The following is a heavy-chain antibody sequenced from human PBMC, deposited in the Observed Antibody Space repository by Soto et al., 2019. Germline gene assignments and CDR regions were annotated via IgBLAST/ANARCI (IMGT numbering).Heavy chain of an antibody. V-gene: IGHV1-46*04. CDR3: ARDNSEDNGVLDP. J-gene: IGHJ5*02. CDR2: INPSARSA. D-gene: IGHD1-1*01. CDR1: GYTFTNYY. Sequence: AVKVSCKASGYTFTNYYLHWVRQAPGQGLEWVGMINPSARSASYAQKLRGRLTMDRDTSTTTVYMELSRLTFEDTAVYFCARDNSEDNGVLDPWGQGPLVAVPQ.